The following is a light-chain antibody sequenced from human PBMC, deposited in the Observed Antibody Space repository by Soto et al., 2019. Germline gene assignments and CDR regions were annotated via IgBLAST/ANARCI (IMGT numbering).Light chain of an antibody. J-gene: IGKJ4*01. CDR3: QRYAGSPPIT. V-gene: IGKV3-20*01. Sequence: EIVLTQSPGTLSLSPGERATLSCRASQSVSSSYLAWYQQKPGQAPRLLIYGASSRATGIPDRFSGSGSGTDFTLTISRLEPEDFAVYFCQRYAGSPPITFGGGTKVEIK. CDR2: GAS. CDR1: QSVSSSY.